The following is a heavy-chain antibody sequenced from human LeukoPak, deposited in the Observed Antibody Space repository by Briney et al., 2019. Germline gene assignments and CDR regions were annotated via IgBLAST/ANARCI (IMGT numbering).Heavy chain of an antibody. CDR1: GFTFSSYW. D-gene: IGHD1-26*01. CDR2: INHYGSEK. J-gene: IGHJ4*02. Sequence: GGSLRLSCAASGFTFSSYWMSWVRQAPGKGLELVATINHYGSEKYYLESVKGRFTISRDNAKHSLYLQIDSLRAEDTAVFYCARDEEVGATLLDCWGQGTLVTVSS. V-gene: IGHV3-7*01. CDR3: ARDEEVGATLLDC.